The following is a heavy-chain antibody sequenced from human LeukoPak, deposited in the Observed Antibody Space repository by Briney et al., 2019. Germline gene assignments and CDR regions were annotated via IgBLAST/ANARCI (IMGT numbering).Heavy chain of an antibody. CDR1: GFTFSSYS. CDR3: ARDLVSGSYLGAFDI. V-gene: IGHV3-21*01. J-gene: IGHJ3*02. D-gene: IGHD1-26*01. CDR2: ISSGSTYI. Sequence: GGSLRLSCAASGFTFSSYSINWVRQAPEKGLEWVSSISSGSTYISYADSVKGRFTISRDNAKNSLYLQMNSLRAEDTAVYYCARDLVSGSYLGAFDIWGQGTMVTVSS.